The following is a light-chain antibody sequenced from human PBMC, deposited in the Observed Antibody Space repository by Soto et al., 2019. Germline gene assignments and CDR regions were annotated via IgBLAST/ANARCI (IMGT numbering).Light chain of an antibody. CDR3: KRYDNVPLA. J-gene: IGKJ2*01. Sequence: DFQMTQSPSSLSASVGERVTITCRASQGIANYLAWYQQKPGRAPKLVIYAASTLQSGVPSRFSGSGSGTDFTLTISSLQAEDVATYYCKRYDNVPLAFGQGTKLEIK. V-gene: IGKV1-27*01. CDR2: AAS. CDR1: QGIANY.